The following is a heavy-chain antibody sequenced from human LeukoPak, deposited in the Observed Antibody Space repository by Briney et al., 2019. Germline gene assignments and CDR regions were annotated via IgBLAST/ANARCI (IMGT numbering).Heavy chain of an antibody. CDR2: ISSGGRHT. J-gene: IGHJ5*01. V-gene: IGHV3-21*01. Sequence: GSLRLSFAPSGFPFSTYSMNWVRPAPGKTLEWVSSISSGGRHTYYADSVKGRFTISRDNAKNSLFLHINSLRADDTAVYYCARESFDSWGQGVLVIVSS. CDR3: ARESFDS. CDR1: GFPFSTYS.